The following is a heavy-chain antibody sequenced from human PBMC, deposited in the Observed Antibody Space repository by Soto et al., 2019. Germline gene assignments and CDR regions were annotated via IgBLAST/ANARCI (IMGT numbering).Heavy chain of an antibody. CDR2: IYYSGST. J-gene: IGHJ4*02. CDR1: GGSISSSSYY. V-gene: IGHV4-39*01. D-gene: IGHD4-17*01. CDR3: ARTTQGFDF. Sequence: SETLSLTCTVSGGSISSSSYYWGWIRQPPGKGLEWIGSIYYSGSTYYNPSLKSRVTISVDTSKNQFSLKLSSVTAADTAMYYCARTTQGFDFWGQGTLVTVSS.